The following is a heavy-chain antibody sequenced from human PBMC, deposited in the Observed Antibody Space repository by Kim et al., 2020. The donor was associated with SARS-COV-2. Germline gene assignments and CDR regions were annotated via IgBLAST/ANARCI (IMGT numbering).Heavy chain of an antibody. CDR3: ARTEYQLLSSYFDYYYGMDV. Sequence: GGSLRLSCAASGFTFSSYAMHWVRQAPGKGLEWVAVISYDGSNKYYADSVKGRFTISRDNSKNTLYLQMNSLRAEDTAVYYCARTEYQLLSSYFDYYYGMDVWGQGTTVTVSS. CDR2: ISYDGSNK. CDR1: GFTFSSYA. D-gene: IGHD2-2*01. V-gene: IGHV3-30*04. J-gene: IGHJ6*02.